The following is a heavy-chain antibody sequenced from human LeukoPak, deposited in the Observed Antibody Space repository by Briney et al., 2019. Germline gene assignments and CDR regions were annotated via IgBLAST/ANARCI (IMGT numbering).Heavy chain of an antibody. Sequence: PSETLSLTCTVSGGSISSYYWSWIRQPPGKGLEWIGYMYHSGTTNYNPSLKSRVTISVDTSKNQFSLKLTSVTAADTAVYYCARGRVRRDAFDIWGQGTMVTVSS. CDR1: GGSISSYY. CDR3: ARGRVRRDAFDI. D-gene: IGHD5/OR15-5a*01. V-gene: IGHV4-59*08. CDR2: MYHSGTT. J-gene: IGHJ3*02.